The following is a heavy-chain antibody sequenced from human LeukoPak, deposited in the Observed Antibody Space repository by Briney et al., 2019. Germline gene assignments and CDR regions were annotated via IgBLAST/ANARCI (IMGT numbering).Heavy chain of an antibody. V-gene: IGHV4-59*01. CDR2: IYYSGST. CDR1: GGSISGYY. CDR3: AREGLQGWFDP. D-gene: IGHD2-15*01. Sequence: SETLSLTCTVSGGSISGYYWSWIRQPPGKGLEWIGYIYYSGSTNYNPSLKSRVTISVDTSKNQFSLKLTSVTAADTAVYYCAREGLQGWFDPWGQGTLVTVSS. J-gene: IGHJ5*02.